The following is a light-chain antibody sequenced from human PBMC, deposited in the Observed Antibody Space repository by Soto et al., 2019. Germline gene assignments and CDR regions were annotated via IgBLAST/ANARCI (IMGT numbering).Light chain of an antibody. Sequence: EIVLTQSPATLSLSPGERATLSCRASQSVGSYLAWYQQKPGQAPRLLIYDASNRATGIPARFSGSGSGTDLTLTISSLEPEDFAVYYCQQRSNWPPTWTFGQGTKVELK. CDR1: QSVGSY. V-gene: IGKV3-11*01. CDR3: QQRSNWPPTWT. J-gene: IGKJ1*01. CDR2: DAS.